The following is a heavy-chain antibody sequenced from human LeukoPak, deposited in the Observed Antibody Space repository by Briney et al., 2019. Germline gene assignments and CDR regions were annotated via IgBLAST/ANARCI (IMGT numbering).Heavy chain of an antibody. CDR3: ARDSDGSGSYYNDAFDI. J-gene: IGHJ3*02. D-gene: IGHD3-10*01. CDR2: ISAYNGNT. Sequence: ASVTVSCTASGYTFTSYGISWVRQAPGQGLEWMGWISAYNGNTNYAQKLQGRVTTTTDTSTSTAYMELRSLRSDDTAVYYCARDSDGSGSYYNDAFDIWGQGTMVTVSS. CDR1: GYTFTSYG. V-gene: IGHV1-18*01.